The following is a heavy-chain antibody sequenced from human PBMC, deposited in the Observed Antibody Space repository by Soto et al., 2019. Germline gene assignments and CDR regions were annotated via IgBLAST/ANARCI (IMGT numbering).Heavy chain of an antibody. J-gene: IGHJ4*02. Sequence: EVQLLESGGGLVQPGGSLRLSCAASGFTFSSYAMSWVRQAPGKGLEWVSAISGSGGSTYYADSVKGRFTISRDNSKNTLYLQMNSLRAEDTAVYYCAKFLGELSLSLVGFDYWGQGTLVTVSS. D-gene: IGHD3-16*02. CDR1: GFTFSSYA. V-gene: IGHV3-23*01. CDR3: AKFLGELSLSLVGFDY. CDR2: ISGSGGST.